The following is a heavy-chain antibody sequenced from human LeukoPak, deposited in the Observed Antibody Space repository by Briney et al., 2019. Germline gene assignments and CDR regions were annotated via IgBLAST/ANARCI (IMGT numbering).Heavy chain of an antibody. CDR3: AKDTGDYDYWSGYYYFDY. V-gene: IGHV3-23*01. CDR1: GFTFSNYA. CDR2: ISGSGGST. D-gene: IGHD3-3*01. Sequence: PGGPLRLSCAVSGFTFSNYAMSWVRQAPGKGPEWVSAISGSGGSTHYADSVKGRFTISRDNSKNTLYMQMNSLRAEDTAVYYCAKDTGDYDYWSGYYYFDYWGQGTLVTVSS. J-gene: IGHJ4*02.